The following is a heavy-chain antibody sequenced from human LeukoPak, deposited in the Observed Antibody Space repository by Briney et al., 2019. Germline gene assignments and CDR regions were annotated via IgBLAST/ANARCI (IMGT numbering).Heavy chain of an antibody. J-gene: IGHJ4*02. Sequence: PSETLSLTCTVSGGSISSGGYYWSWIRQPPGKGLEWIGYIYHSGSTYYNPSLKSRVTISVDRSKNQFSLKLSSVTAADTAVYYCARGYPSPFYYFDYWGQGTLVTVFS. CDR1: GGSISSGGYY. CDR2: IYHSGST. D-gene: IGHD1-26*01. V-gene: IGHV4-30-2*01. CDR3: ARGYPSPFYYFDY.